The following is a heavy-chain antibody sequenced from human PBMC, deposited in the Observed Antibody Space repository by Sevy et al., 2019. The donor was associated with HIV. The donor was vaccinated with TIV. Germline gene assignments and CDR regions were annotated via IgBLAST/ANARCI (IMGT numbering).Heavy chain of an antibody. CDR1: GFIFSSYV. J-gene: IGHJ4*02. CDR3: AGGSWSGFDY. Sequence: GGSLRLSCAASGFIFSSYVMNWVRQAPGKGGEWVSGIGGSGGYTYYADSVKGRFTISRDNSNKILYLEMNTLRVEDTAVYYCAGGSWSGFDYWGQGTLVTVSS. D-gene: IGHD3-3*01. CDR2: IGGSGGYT. V-gene: IGHV3-23*01.